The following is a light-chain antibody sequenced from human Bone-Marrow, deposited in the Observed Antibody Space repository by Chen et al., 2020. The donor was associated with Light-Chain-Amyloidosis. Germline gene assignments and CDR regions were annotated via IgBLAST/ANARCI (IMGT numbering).Light chain of an antibody. CDR1: KIGSTS. CDR3: QVWDRSSDRPV. V-gene: IGLV3-21*02. J-gene: IGLJ3*02. Sequence: SYVLTQLSSVSVAPGPTATIACGGNKIGSTSVHWYQQTPGQAPLLVVYDDSDRPSGIPERLSGSNSGNTATLTISRVEAGDEADYYCQVWDRSSDRPVFGGGTKLTVL. CDR2: DDS.